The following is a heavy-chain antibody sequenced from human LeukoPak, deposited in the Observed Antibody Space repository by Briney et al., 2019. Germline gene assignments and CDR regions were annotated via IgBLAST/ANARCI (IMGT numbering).Heavy chain of an antibody. D-gene: IGHD1-20*01. Sequence: PGGSLRLSCAASGFTFSSYWMHWVRQAPGKGLVWVSRISSEGDTTSYADSVKGRFTVSRDNAKNTLYPQMNSLRAEDTAVYYCAKGKKSTYNWNSPKRGWFDPWGQGTLVTVSS. J-gene: IGHJ5*02. CDR2: ISSEGDTT. V-gene: IGHV3-74*01. CDR3: AKGKKSTYNWNSPKRGWFDP. CDR1: GFTFSSYW.